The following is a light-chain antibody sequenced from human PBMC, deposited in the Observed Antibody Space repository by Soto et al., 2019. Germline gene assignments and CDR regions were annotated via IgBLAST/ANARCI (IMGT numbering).Light chain of an antibody. CDR3: CSYAGSYTFGV. CDR1: SSDVGGYNY. J-gene: IGLJ3*02. CDR2: DVT. V-gene: IGLV2-11*01. Sequence: QSALTQPRSVSGSPGQSVTISCTGTSSDVGGYNYVSWYQQYPGKAPKLMISDVTKRPSGVPDRFSGSKSGNTASLTISGLQAEDEADYYCCSYAGSYTFGVFGGGTKVTVL.